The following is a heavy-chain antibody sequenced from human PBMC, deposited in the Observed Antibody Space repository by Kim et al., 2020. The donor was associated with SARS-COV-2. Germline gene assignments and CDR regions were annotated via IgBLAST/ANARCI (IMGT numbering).Heavy chain of an antibody. Sequence: SQTLSLTCAISGDRVSSNSAAWNWIRQSPSRGLEWLGRTYYRSKWYNDYAVSVKSRITINPDTSKNQFSLQLNSVTPEDTAVYYCARGNGYSYGYWFDPWGQGTLVTVSS. CDR3: ARGNGYSYGYWFDP. J-gene: IGHJ5*02. V-gene: IGHV6-1*01. CDR2: TYYRSKWYN. D-gene: IGHD5-18*01. CDR1: GDRVSSNSAA.